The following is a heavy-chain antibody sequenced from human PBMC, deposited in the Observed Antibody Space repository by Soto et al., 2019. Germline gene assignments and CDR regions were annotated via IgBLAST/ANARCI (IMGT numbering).Heavy chain of an antibody. D-gene: IGHD2-21*01. CDR3: ARDQGIPYCGGDCYSVWYFDL. V-gene: IGHV1-3*01. CDR1: GYTFTNYA. Sequence: QVQLVQSGAEVKEPGASVKVSCRASGYTFTNYAIHWVRQAPGQRLEWMGWLNPGNGNTKYPQKFQGRVTITRDTSTSTAYMFLSSLRSEDTAVYYCARDQGIPYCGGDCYSVWYFDLWGRGTLVTVSS. CDR2: LNPGNGNT. J-gene: IGHJ2*01.